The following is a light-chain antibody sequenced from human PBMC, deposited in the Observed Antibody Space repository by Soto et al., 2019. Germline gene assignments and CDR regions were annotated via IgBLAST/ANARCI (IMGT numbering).Light chain of an antibody. CDR1: QSISSW. Sequence: DIQMIQSPSTLSASVGDRVTITCRASQSISSWLAWYQQKPGKAPKLLIYDASSLESGVPSRFSGRGSGTEFTLTISSLQSDDFATYYCQQYNTYPLTFGGGTKVEIK. CDR2: DAS. V-gene: IGKV1-5*01. J-gene: IGKJ4*01. CDR3: QQYNTYPLT.